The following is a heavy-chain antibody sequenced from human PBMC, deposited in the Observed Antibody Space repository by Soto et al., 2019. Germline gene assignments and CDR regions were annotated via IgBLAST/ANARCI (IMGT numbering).Heavy chain of an antibody. Sequence: VGSLRLSCSASGFTFSSYAMHWVRQAPGKGLEYVSSISTNGGSTHYADSVKGRFTISRDNSKNTQYLQMSSLRADDTAVYHCVKGEYYYDSSGYYPFDYWGQGTLVTVSS. CDR1: GFTFSSYA. V-gene: IGHV3-64D*06. CDR2: ISTNGGST. J-gene: IGHJ4*02. D-gene: IGHD3-22*01. CDR3: VKGEYYYDSSGYYPFDY.